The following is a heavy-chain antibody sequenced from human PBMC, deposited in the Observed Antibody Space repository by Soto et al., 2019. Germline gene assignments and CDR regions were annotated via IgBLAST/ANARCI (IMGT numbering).Heavy chain of an antibody. V-gene: IGHV3-33*01. CDR1: GFTFSSYG. D-gene: IGHD4-17*01. CDR2: IWYDGSNK. Sequence: QVQVVESGGGVVQPGRSLRLSCAASGFTFSSYGMHWVRQAPGKGLEWVAVIWYDGSNKYYADSVKGRFTISRDNSKNTLYLQMNSLRAEDTAVYYCASTVYGDSRGYYFDYWGQGTLVTVSS. CDR3: ASTVYGDSRGYYFDY. J-gene: IGHJ4*02.